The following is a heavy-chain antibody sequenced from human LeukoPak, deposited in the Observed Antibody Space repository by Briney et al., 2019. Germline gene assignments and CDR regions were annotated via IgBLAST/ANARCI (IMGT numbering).Heavy chain of an antibody. V-gene: IGHV4-59*01. Sequence: SETLSLTCAVYGGSFSGYYWSWIRQPPGKGLEWIGYIYFSGSTNYNPSLKSGGTISVKTPNKQFSLELSSVTAADTAMYYCARGNGCKCSSGYYYGAVGYMDVWGKGTTVTISS. CDR3: ARGNGCKCSSGYYYGAVGYMDV. CDR1: GGSFSGYY. CDR2: IYFSGST. J-gene: IGHJ6*03. D-gene: IGHD3-22*01.